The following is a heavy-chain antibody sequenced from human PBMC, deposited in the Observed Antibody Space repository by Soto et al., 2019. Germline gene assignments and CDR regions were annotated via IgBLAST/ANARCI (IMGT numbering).Heavy chain of an antibody. CDR3: AKFTGPITMVRGVMIYFDY. V-gene: IGHV3-23*01. J-gene: IGHJ4*02. Sequence: GGSLRLSCAASGFTFSSYVMSWVRQAPGKGLEWVSAISGSGGSTYYADSVKGRFTISRDNSKNTLYLQMNSLRAEDTAVYYCAKFTGPITMVRGVMIYFDYWGQGTLVTVSS. CDR2: ISGSGGST. CDR1: GFTFSSYV. D-gene: IGHD3-10*01.